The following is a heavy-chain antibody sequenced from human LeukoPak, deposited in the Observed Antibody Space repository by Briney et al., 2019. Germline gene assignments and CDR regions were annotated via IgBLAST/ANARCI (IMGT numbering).Heavy chain of an antibody. V-gene: IGHV4-30-2*01. CDR2: IYHSGST. CDR3: ARHAIVVVPAAKIYNWFDP. J-gene: IGHJ5*02. CDR1: GGSISSGGYS. Sequence: PSQTLSLTCAVSGGSISSGGYSWSWIRQPPGKGLEWIGYIYHSGSTYYNPSLKSRVTISVDRSKNQFSLKLSSVTAADTAVYYCARHAIVVVPAAKIYNWFDPWGQGTLVTVSS. D-gene: IGHD2-2*01.